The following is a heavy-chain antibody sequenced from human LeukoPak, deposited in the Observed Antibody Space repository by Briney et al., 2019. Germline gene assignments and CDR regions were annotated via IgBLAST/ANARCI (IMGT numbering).Heavy chain of an antibody. CDR1: GFTFSSYW. V-gene: IGHV3-48*01. D-gene: IGHD3-10*01. CDR2: ISSSSSTI. J-gene: IGHJ4*02. Sequence: QTGGSLRLSCAASGFTFSSYWMSWVRQAPGKGLEWVSYISSSSSTIYYADSVKGRFTISRDNAKNSLYLQMNSLRAEDTAVYYCAREGYYGSGSYSYYFDYWGQGTLVTVSS. CDR3: AREGYYGSGSYSYYFDY.